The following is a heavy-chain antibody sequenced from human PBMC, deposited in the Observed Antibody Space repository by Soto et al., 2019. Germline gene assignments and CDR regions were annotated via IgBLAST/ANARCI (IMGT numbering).Heavy chain of an antibody. Sequence: QITLKESGPTLVKPTQTLTLTCTFSGFSLNTGGVGVGWIRQPPGKALEWLALIYWDGDQRYSPSLRSRLTITKDTSKDQVVLTMTNMDPVDTGTYSCAHRPYTSGWFVFQHWGQGTPVTVSS. CDR1: GFSLNTGGVG. CDR3: AHRPYTSGWFVFQH. J-gene: IGHJ1*01. CDR2: IYWDGDQ. D-gene: IGHD6-19*01. V-gene: IGHV2-5*02.